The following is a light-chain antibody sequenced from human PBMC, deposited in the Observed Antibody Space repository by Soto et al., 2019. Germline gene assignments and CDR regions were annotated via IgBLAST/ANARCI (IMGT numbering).Light chain of an antibody. V-gene: IGLV2-8*01. CDR3: SSYGGSNNYV. CDR2: EVT. J-gene: IGLJ1*01. CDR1: SSDVGGYNC. Sequence: QSALTQPPSASGSPGQSVTISCTGTSSDVGGYNCVSWYQQHPGKAPKLMIYEVTKRPSGVPDRFSGSKSGNTASLTVSGLQAEDEADYYCSSYGGSNNYVFGTGTKLTVL.